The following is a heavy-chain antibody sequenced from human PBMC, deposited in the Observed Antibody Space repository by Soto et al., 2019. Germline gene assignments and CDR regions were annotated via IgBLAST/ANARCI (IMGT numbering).Heavy chain of an antibody. CDR3: ARESKWYGGQYFQD. Sequence: EVQLLQSGGGLAQPGTSLRLSCAASGFTFKYYAMTWVRQAPGKGLEWVSTISGSGDKTDYADSVKGRFRVSRDNSKDTLYLQMDSLRADDTALYYCARESKWYGGQYFQDWGRAPLSPSHQ. V-gene: IGHV3-23*01. D-gene: IGHD2-8*01. J-gene: IGHJ1*01. CDR2: ISGSGDKT. CDR1: GFTFKYYA.